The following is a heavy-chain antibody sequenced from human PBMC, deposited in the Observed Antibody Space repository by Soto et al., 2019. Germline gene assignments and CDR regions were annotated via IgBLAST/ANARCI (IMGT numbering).Heavy chain of an antibody. CDR3: VRHPDHYDRDY. J-gene: IGHJ4*02. CDR1: GYSFTSHW. CDR2: IDPSDSYT. Sequence: PGECLKISCKGSGYSFTSHWISWVRQMPGKGLEWMGRIDPSDSYTNYSPSFQGRVTISTDKSITTAYLQWSSLKASDTAMYYCVRHPDHYDRDYWGQGTLVTVSS. V-gene: IGHV5-10-1*01. D-gene: IGHD3-22*01.